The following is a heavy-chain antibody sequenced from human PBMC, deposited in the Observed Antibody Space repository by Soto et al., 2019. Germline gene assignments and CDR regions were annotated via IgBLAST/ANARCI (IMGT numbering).Heavy chain of an antibody. CDR2: VSGGGGST. CDR3: AKTESFNGYYNAFDS. V-gene: IGHV3-23*01. CDR1: GFSFAGYA. J-gene: IGHJ4*02. Sequence: GGSLRLSCAASGFSFAGYAVEWVRQAPGKGLEWVSTVSGGGGSTYYADSVKGRFTISRDNSGNTVYLQMNSLNAGDTALYYCAKTESFNGYYNAFDSWGQGTRVTVSS. D-gene: IGHD3-9*01.